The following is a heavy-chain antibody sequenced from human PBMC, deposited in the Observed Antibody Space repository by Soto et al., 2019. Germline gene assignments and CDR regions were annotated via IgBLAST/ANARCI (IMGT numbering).Heavy chain of an antibody. D-gene: IGHD3-22*01. V-gene: IGHV4-59*11. CDR1: GGSISGHY. Sequence: SETLSLTCTVSGGSISGHYWSWIRQPPGKGLEWIGYVFYTGSAHYRPSLKSRATISVDTSKNQFSLRLNSVTSADTAVYYCARERITMNVVVPGADCLQHWGQGTLVTVSS. CDR2: VFYTGSA. J-gene: IGHJ4*03. CDR3: ARERITMNVVVPGADCLQH.